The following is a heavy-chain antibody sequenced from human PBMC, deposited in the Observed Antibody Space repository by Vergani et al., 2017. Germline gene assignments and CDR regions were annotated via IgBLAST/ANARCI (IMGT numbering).Heavy chain of an antibody. CDR1: GFTFSTYA. J-gene: IGHJ4*02. CDR2: ISYDGSNN. D-gene: IGHD1-26*01. Sequence: QVHLVESGGGVVQPGRSLRLSCAASGFTFSTYAMHWVRQAPGKGLQWVAVISYDGSNNYSADSVKGRFTISRDNAKSSLYLQMNSLRVADTAVYYCARGHPVGSYWGQGTLVTVSS. CDR3: ARGHPVGSY. V-gene: IGHV3-30-3*01.